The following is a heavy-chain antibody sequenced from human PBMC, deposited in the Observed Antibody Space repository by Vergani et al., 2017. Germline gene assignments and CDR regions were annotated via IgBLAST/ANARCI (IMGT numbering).Heavy chain of an antibody. D-gene: IGHD1-26*01. Sequence: QVQLVESGGGVVQPGGSLRLSCAASGFTFSSYGMHWVRQAPGKGLEWVAFIRYDGSNKYYADSVKGRFTISRDNSKNTLYLQMNSLRDEDTAVYYCAKDRPDAARWGSGSYHRCVYYWGQGTLVTVSS. CDR1: GFTFSSYG. V-gene: IGHV3-30*02. J-gene: IGHJ4*02. CDR2: IRYDGSNK. CDR3: AKDRPDAARWGSGSYHRCVYY.